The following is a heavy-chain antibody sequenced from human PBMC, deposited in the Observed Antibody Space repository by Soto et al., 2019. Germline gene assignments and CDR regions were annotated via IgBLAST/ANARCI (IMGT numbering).Heavy chain of an antibody. J-gene: IGHJ4*02. D-gene: IGHD3-22*01. CDR2: TYYRSKWYN. CDR1: GDSVSTNSAA. V-gene: IGHV6-1*01. Sequence: SQTLSLTCAISGDSVSTNSAAWNWIRQSPSRGLEWLGRTYYRSKWYNDYAVSLKSRITINPDTSKNQFSLKLTSVTAADRAVYYCARGSVDTVDSSGFYEYWGQGTPVTVSS. CDR3: ARGSVDTVDSSGFYEY.